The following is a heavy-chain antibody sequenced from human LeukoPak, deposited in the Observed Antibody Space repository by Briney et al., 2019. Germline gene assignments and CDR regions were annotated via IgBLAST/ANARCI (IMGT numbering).Heavy chain of an antibody. J-gene: IGHJ6*03. V-gene: IGHV3-48*01. Sequence: GGSLRLSCAASGFTFSSYSMNWVRQAPGKGLEWVSYISSSRSTIYYADSVKGRFTISRDNAKNSLYLQMNSLRAEDTAVYYCARDYCSSTSCYALDYYYYMDVWGKGTTVTVSS. CDR1: GFTFSSYS. CDR2: ISSSRSTI. D-gene: IGHD2-2*01. CDR3: ARDYCSSTSCYALDYYYYMDV.